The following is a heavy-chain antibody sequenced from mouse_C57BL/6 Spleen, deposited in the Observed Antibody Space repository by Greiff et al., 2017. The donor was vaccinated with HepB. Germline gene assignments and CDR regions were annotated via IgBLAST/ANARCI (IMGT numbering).Heavy chain of an antibody. CDR1: GFTFSDYG. CDR3: ARSDYGTAWFAY. J-gene: IGHJ3*01. V-gene: IGHV5-17*01. Sequence: EVQGVESGGGLVKPGGSLKLSCAASGFTFSDYGMHWVRQAPEKGLEWVAYISSGSSTIYYADTVKGRFTISRDNAKNTLFLQMTSLRSEDTAMYYCARSDYGTAWFAYWGQGTLVTVSA. D-gene: IGHD1-1*01. CDR2: ISSGSSTI.